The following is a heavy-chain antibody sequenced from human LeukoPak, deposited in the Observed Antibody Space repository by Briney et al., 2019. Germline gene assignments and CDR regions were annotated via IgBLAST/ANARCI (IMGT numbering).Heavy chain of an antibody. J-gene: IGHJ4*02. D-gene: IGHD3-10*01. CDR3: AKDRGVWFGEQVF. Sequence: GGSLRLSCAASGFTFSSYGMHWVRQAPGKGLEWVAFIRYDGSNKYYADSVKGRFTISRDNSKNTLYLQMNSLRAEDTAVYYCAKDRGVWFGEQVFWGQGTLVTVSS. CDR1: GFTFSSYG. CDR2: IRYDGSNK. V-gene: IGHV3-30*02.